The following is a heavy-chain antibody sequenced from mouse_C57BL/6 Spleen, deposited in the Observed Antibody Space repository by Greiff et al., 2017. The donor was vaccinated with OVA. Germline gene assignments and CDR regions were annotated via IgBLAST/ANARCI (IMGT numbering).Heavy chain of an antibody. CDR1: GYSITSGYD. J-gene: IGHJ4*01. D-gene: IGHD4-1*01. CDR3: ARDQLTGEMDY. CDR2: ISYSGST. V-gene: IGHV3-1*01. Sequence: EVQLVESGPGMVKPSQSLSLTCTVTGYSITSGYDWHWIRHFPGNKLEWMGYISYSGSTNYNPSLKSRISITHDTSKNHFFLKLNSVTTEDTATYYCARDQLTGEMDYWGQGTSVTVSS.